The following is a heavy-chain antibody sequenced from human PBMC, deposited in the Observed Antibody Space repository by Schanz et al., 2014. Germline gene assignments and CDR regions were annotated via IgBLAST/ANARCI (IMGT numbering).Heavy chain of an antibody. CDR2: ISGSGGST. J-gene: IGHJ6*02. CDR3: AKGMGYCSGGTCYDYYYYGLDV. CDR1: GFTFSTYA. D-gene: IGHD2-15*01. V-gene: IGHV3-23*01. Sequence: EVQLLESGGGLVRPGGSLRLSCGGSGFTFSTYAMSWVRQAPGKGLEWVSAISGSGGSTYYADSVKGRFTISRDNSENTLYLQMNSLSADDTAVFYCAKGMGYCSGGTCYDYYYYGLDVWGQGTTVTVSS.